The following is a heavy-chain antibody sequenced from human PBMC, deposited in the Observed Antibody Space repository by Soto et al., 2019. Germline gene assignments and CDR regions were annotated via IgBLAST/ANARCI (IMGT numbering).Heavy chain of an antibody. V-gene: IGHV1-69*13. CDR3: AAVNYYYYGMDV. D-gene: IGHD2-15*01. CDR1: RRTIRGYA. Sequence: SSVNVASKASRRTIRGYANSVVQQIPGQGLEWMGGIIPIFGTANYAQKFQGRVTITADESTSTAYMELSSLRSEDTAVYYCAAVNYYYYGMDVWGQGTTVTVSS. J-gene: IGHJ6*02. CDR2: IIPIFGTA.